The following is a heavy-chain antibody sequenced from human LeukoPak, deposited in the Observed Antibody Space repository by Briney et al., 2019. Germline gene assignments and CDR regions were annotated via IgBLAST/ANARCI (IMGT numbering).Heavy chain of an antibody. CDR2: IYYSGST. CDR1: GGSISSYY. D-gene: IGHD3-22*01. V-gene: IGHV4-59*01. Sequence: SETLSLTCTVPGGSISSYYWSWIRQPPGKGLEWIGYIYYSGSTNYNPSLKSRVTISVDTSKNQFSLKLSSVTAADTAVYYCARVRDSSGYPFDYWGQGTLVTVSS. CDR3: ARVRDSSGYPFDY. J-gene: IGHJ4*02.